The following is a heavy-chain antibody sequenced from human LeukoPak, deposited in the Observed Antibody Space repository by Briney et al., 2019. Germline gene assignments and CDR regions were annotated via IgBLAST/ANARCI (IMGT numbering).Heavy chain of an antibody. CDR1: GGSISSGGHY. CDR3: ARGKGYSYGIDY. J-gene: IGHJ4*02. Sequence: SETLSLTCTVSGGSISSGGHYWSWIRQAPGKGLGWIGHIYNSGSTHYNPSLKSRVTISSDTSKNQFSLKLSSVTAADTAVYYCARGKGYSYGIDYWGQGTLVTVSS. V-gene: IGHV4-30-4*01. D-gene: IGHD5-18*01. CDR2: IYNSGST.